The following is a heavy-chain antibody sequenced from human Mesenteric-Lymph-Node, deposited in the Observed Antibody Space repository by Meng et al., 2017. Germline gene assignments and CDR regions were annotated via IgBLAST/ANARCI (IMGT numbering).Heavy chain of an antibody. V-gene: IGHV4-4*02. CDR3: VRNFDS. J-gene: IGHJ4*02. CDR2: ISHGGNS. Sequence: QVQLQESGPGLVTPSGTLSLTYAFSGGSISSTNWWSWVRQPPGKGLDWIAEISHGGNSKYNPSLKSRVTISVDMSKNQVSLKLTSVTAADTAVYFCVRNFDSWGQGTLVTVSS. CDR1: GGSISSTNW.